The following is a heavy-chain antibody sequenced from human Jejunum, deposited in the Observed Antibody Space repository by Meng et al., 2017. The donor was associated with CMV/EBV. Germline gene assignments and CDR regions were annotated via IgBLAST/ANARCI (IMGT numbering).Heavy chain of an antibody. CDR1: GYSFTSYW. J-gene: IGHJ4*02. CDR3: ARSYVYNYPSDY. Sequence: WKGSGYSFTSYWIGWVRQMPGKGLEWMGIINPSDSHTRYNPSFQGLVTISADRSISTAYLQWSSLKASDTAMYYCARSYVYNYPSDYWGQGTLVTVSS. V-gene: IGHV5-51*01. CDR2: INPSDSHT. D-gene: IGHD5-24*01.